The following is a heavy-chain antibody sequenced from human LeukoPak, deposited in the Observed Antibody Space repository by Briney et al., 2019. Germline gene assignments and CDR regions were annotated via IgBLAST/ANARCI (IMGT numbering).Heavy chain of an antibody. CDR2: ISWNSGSI. J-gene: IGHJ3*02. D-gene: IGHD6-19*01. Sequence: GRSLRLSCAASGFTFDDYAMHWVRQAPGNGLEWVSGISWNSGSIGYADSVKGRFTISRDNAKNSLYLQMNSLRAEDTALYYCAKDRDQRAGWPGIWGQGTMVTVSS. CDR1: GFTFDDYA. V-gene: IGHV3-9*01. CDR3: AKDRDQRAGWPGI.